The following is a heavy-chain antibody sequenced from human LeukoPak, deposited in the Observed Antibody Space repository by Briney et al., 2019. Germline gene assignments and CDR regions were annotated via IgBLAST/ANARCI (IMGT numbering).Heavy chain of an antibody. CDR2: ISSSGSTI. CDR1: GFTFSDYY. Sequence: GGSLRLSCAASGFTFSDYYMSWIRQAPGKRLEWVSYISSSGSTIYYADSVKGRFTISRDNAKNSLYLQMNSLRAEDTAVYYCAGGKFSRGYSYGARYGMDVWGQGTTVTVSS. J-gene: IGHJ6*02. V-gene: IGHV3-11*01. D-gene: IGHD5-18*01. CDR3: AGGKFSRGYSYGARYGMDV.